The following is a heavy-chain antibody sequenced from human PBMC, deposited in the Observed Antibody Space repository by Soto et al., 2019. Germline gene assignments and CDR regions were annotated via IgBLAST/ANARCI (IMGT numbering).Heavy chain of an antibody. CDR3: ARGNELSCSGGSCYSFGY. J-gene: IGHJ4*02. D-gene: IGHD2-15*01. CDR1: GFTFSSYA. V-gene: IGHV3-48*02. Sequence: GGSLRLSCAASGFTFSSYAMHWVRQAPGKGLEWVSYINSGSSTIFYADSVKGRFTISRDNAKNSLYLQMNSLRDEDTAVYYCARGNELSCSGGSCYSFGYWGQGPLVTVSS. CDR2: INSGSSTI.